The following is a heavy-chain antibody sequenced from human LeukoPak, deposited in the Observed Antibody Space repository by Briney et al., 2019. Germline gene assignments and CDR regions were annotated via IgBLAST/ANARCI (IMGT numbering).Heavy chain of an antibody. Sequence: ASVKVSCKASGYTFTGYYIHWVRQAPGQGLEWMAWINPDSGCTNYAQKFQCRVTMTRDTSISTAYMELSRLRSDDTAVYYCATYYGSGSYFVLDPWGQGTLVTVSS. CDR1: GYTFTGYY. CDR2: INPDSGCT. CDR3: ATYYGSGSYFVLDP. J-gene: IGHJ5*02. V-gene: IGHV1-2*02. D-gene: IGHD3-10*01.